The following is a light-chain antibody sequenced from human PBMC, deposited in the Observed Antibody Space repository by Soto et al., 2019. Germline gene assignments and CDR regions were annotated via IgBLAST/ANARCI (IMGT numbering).Light chain of an antibody. Sequence: EIELTQSPATLSRSPGERATLSCWASQSVSSFLVWYQQKPGQAPRLLIYDAVNRVTGIPARFSGSGSGTDFTLTISSLEPEDFAVYYCQHRSNWPRLTFGGGTKVEIK. CDR1: QSVSSF. CDR3: QHRSNWPRLT. V-gene: IGKV3-11*01. J-gene: IGKJ4*01. CDR2: DAV.